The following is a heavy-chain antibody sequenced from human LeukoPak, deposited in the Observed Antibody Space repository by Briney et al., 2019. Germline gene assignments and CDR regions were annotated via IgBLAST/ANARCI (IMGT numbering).Heavy chain of an antibody. CDR3: ARDLRGYFGSGSYYFDY. CDR1: GYTFTGYY. D-gene: IGHD3-10*01. J-gene: IGHJ4*02. Sequence: GASVKVSCKASGYTFTGYYMHWGRQAPGQGLEWMGWINPISGGTNYAQKFQGRVTMTRDTSISTAYMDLSRLRSDDTAVYYCARDLRGYFGSGSYYFDYWGQGTLVTVSS. V-gene: IGHV1-2*02. CDR2: INPISGGT.